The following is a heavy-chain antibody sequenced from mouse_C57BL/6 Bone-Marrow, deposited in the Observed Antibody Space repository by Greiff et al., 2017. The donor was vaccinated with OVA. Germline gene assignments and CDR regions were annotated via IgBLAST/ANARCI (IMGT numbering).Heavy chain of an antibody. V-gene: IGHV14-4*01. CDR3: TTMDY. CDR2: LDPENGDT. J-gene: IGHJ4*01. CDR1: GFNIKDDY. Sequence: VQLKQSGAELVRPGASVKLSCTAPGFNIKDDYMHWVKQRPEQGLEWIGWLDPENGDTKYASKFQGKATITADTSSTTAYLQLSSLTSEDTAVYYCTTMDYWGQGTSVTVSS.